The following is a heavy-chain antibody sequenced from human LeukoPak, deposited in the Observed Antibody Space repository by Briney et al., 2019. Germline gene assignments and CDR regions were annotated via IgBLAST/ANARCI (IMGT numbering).Heavy chain of an antibody. CDR1: GGSISSGGYY. J-gene: IGHJ5*02. Sequence: SETLSLTCTVSGGSISSGGYYWSWIRQHPGKGLEWIGYIYYNGSTYYNPSLKSRLTISVDTSKNQFSLKLSSVTAADTAVYYCARGDAVSGTRFDPWGQGTLVTVSS. D-gene: IGHD3-10*01. CDR3: ARGDAVSGTRFDP. CDR2: IYYNGST. V-gene: IGHV4-31*03.